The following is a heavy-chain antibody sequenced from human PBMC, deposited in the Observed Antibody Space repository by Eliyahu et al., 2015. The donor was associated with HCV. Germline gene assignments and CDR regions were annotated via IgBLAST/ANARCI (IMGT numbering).Heavy chain of an antibody. CDR1: GGTFSSYA. J-gene: IGHJ6*02. V-gene: IGHV1-69*01. CDR2: IIPIFGTA. CDR3: ASTWMGYFDWLLPSYGMDV. D-gene: IGHD3-9*01. Sequence: QVQLVQSGAEVKKPGSSVKVSCKASGGTFSSYAISWVRQAPGQGLEWMGGIIPIFGTANYAQKFQGRVTITADESTSTAYMELSSLRSEDTAVYYCASTWMGYFDWLLPSYGMDVWGQGTTVTVSS.